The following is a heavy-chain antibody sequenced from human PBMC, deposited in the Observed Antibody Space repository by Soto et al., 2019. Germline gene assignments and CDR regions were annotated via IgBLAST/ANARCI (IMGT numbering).Heavy chain of an antibody. Sequence: QVQLVQSGAEVKKPGASVKVSCKASGYTFTSYAMHWVRQAPGQRLEWMGWINAGNGNTKYSQKFQGRVTITRDTSASTTDMALSSLRSEDTAVYYCARDSRFFNRYSSSEIEYWGQGTLVTVSS. CDR2: INAGNGNT. CDR3: ARDSRFFNRYSSSEIEY. CDR1: GYTFTSYA. D-gene: IGHD6-6*01. V-gene: IGHV1-3*01. J-gene: IGHJ4*02.